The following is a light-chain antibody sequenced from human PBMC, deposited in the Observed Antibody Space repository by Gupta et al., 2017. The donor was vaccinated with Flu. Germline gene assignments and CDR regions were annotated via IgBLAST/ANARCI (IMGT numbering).Light chain of an antibody. CDR2: DAS. J-gene: IGKJ5*01. CDR1: QDITIY. CDR3: QQDRDLPIT. Sequence: DIQMTQSPSSLSASIADTVTITCQASQDITIYLNWYQQKPGKAPKLLIYDASTLETGVPSRFSESGSGTDFTFTISGLQPEDLATYYCQQDRDLPITFGQGTLMEI. V-gene: IGKV1-33*01.